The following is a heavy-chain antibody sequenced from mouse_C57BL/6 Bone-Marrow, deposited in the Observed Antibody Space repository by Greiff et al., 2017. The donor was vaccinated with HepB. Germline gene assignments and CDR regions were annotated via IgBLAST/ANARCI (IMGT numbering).Heavy chain of an antibody. J-gene: IGHJ3*01. V-gene: IGHV1-55*01. CDR3: ARIYYGYDGASWFAY. Sequence: QVQLKQPGAELVKPGASVKMSCKASGYTFTSYWITWVKQRPGQGLEWIGDIYPGSGSTNYNEKFKSKATLTVDTSSSTAYMQLSSLTSEDSAVYYCARIYYGYDGASWFAYWGQGTLVTVSA. CDR1: GYTFTSYW. CDR2: IYPGSGST. D-gene: IGHD2-2*01.